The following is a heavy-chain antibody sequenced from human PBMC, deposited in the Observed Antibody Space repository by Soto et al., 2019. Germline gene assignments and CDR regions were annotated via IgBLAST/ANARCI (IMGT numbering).Heavy chain of an antibody. Sequence: GESRKISCKGSGYSFTSYWISWVRQMPGKGLEWMGMIDPSDSYTNYSPSFQGHVTISADKSISTAYPQWSSLKASDTAMYSCARNVLYGVYATGYEYYGMDVWGQGPRSPSH. CDR3: ARNVLYGVYATGYEYYGMDV. J-gene: IGHJ6*02. CDR2: IDPSDSYT. D-gene: IGHD2-8*01. V-gene: IGHV5-10-1*01. CDR1: GYSFTSYW.